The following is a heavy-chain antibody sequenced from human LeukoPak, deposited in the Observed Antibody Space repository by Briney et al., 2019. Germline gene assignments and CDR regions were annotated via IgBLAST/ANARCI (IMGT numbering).Heavy chain of an antibody. CDR2: INHSGST. CDR3: ASRSLRDGYTPDKTVHANFDY. D-gene: IGHD5-24*01. J-gene: IGHJ4*02. Sequence: PSETLSLTCAVYGGSFSGYYWSWIRQPPGKGLEWVGEINHSGSTNYNPSLKSRVTISVDTSKNQFSLKLSSVTAADTAVYYCASRSLRDGYTPDKTVHANFDYWGQGTLVTVSS. V-gene: IGHV4-34*01. CDR1: GGSFSGYY.